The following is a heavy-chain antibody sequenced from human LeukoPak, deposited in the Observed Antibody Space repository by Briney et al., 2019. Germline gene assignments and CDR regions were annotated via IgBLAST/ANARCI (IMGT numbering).Heavy chain of an antibody. CDR1: GGSISSYY. V-gene: IGHV4-59*01. D-gene: IGHD3-9*01. CDR2: IYYTGST. CDR3: AGGDILTGYYGSPIDY. Sequence: SETLSLICTVSGGSISSYYWSWIRQPPGKGLEWIGYIYYTGSTNYNPPLKSRVTISVDTSKNQFSLKLSSVTAADTAVYYCAGGDILTGYYGSPIDYWGQGTLVTVSS. J-gene: IGHJ4*02.